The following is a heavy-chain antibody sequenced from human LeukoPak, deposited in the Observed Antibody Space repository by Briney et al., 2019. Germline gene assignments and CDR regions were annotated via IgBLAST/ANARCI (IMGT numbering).Heavy chain of an antibody. Sequence: ASVKVSCKASGYTFTSYYMHWVRQAPGQGLEWMGIINPSGGSTSYAQKFQGRVTMTRDTSTSTVYMELSSLRSEDMAVYYCAYTPHYYDSSGYYDYWGQGTLVTVSS. V-gene: IGHV1-46*01. D-gene: IGHD3-22*01. CDR1: GYTFTSYY. CDR3: AYTPHYYDSSGYYDY. CDR2: INPSGGST. J-gene: IGHJ4*02.